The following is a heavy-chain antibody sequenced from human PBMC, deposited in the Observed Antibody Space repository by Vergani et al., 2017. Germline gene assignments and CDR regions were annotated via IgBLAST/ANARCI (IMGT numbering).Heavy chain of an antibody. CDR2: IKQDGSEK. V-gene: IGHV3-7*01. D-gene: IGHD1-26*01. Sequence: EVKLVESGGGLVQPGGSLRLSCAASGFTFSSYWMSWVRQAPGKGLEWVANIKQDGSEKYYVDSVKGRFTISRDNAKNSLYLQMNRLRAEDTAVYYCARDMGGSYQYYFDYWGQGTLVTVSS. J-gene: IGHJ4*02. CDR1: GFTFSSYW. CDR3: ARDMGGSYQYYFDY.